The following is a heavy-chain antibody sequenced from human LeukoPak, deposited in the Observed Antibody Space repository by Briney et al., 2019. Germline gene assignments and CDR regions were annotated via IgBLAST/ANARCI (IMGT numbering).Heavy chain of an antibody. J-gene: IGHJ6*03. Sequence: SETLSLTCTVSGVSINSHSWSWIRQPPGKGLEWIGFIYETGSANYKSSLQSRVTMSLDTSKNQVSLKLNSVTAADTAVYYCARVLQNYYHLDVWGKGTTVTVSS. CDR3: ARVLQNYYHLDV. V-gene: IGHV4-59*11. CDR2: IYETGSA. CDR1: GVSINSHS. D-gene: IGHD3-3*01.